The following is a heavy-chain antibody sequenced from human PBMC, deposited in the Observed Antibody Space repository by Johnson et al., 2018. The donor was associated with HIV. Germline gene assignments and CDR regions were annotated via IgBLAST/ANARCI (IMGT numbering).Heavy chain of an antibody. CDR2: IKQDGSEK. CDR1: GFTFSSYW. J-gene: IGHJ3*02. D-gene: IGHD1-26*01. CDR3: ARDSQWERRPDAFDI. V-gene: IGHV3-7*05. Sequence: EVQLVESGGGLVQPGGSLRLSCAASGFTFSSYWMSWVRQAPGKGLEWVANIKQDGSEKYYVDSVKGRFTISRDNAKNSLYLQMNSLRAEDTAVYYCARDSQWERRPDAFDIWGQGTMVTVSS.